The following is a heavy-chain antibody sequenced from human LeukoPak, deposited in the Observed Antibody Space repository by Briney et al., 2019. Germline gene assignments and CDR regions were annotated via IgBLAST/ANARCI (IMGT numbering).Heavy chain of an antibody. CDR1: GFTFSSYG. CDR3: AKDSGIAVAGTLRAFDI. D-gene: IGHD6-19*01. Sequence: GRSLRLSCAASGFTFSSYGMHWVRQAPGKGLGWVAVISYDGSNKSFADSVKGRFTISRDSSKNTLYLQMNSLRAEDTAVYYCAKDSGIAVAGTLRAFDIWGQGTMVTVSS. V-gene: IGHV3-30*18. CDR2: ISYDGSNK. J-gene: IGHJ3*02.